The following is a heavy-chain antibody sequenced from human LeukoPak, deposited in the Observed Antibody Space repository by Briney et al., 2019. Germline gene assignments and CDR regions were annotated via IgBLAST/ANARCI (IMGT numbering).Heavy chain of an antibody. CDR3: ASVPRGGKSTRDY. D-gene: IGHD4-23*01. CDR1: GGSFSGYY. V-gene: IGHV4-34*01. J-gene: IGHJ4*02. Sequence: SETPSLTCAVYGGSFSGYYWSWIRQPPGKGLEWIGEINHSGSTNYNPSLKSRVTISVDTSKNQFSLKLSSVTAADTAVYYCASVPRGGKSTRDYWGQGTLVTVSS. CDR2: INHSGST.